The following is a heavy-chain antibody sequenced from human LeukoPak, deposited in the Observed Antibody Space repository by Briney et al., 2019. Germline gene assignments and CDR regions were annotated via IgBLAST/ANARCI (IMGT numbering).Heavy chain of an antibody. J-gene: IGHJ6*02. CDR3: ARLKCRDGDYVGYYYYGMDV. CDR1: GGSISSYY. D-gene: IGHD4-17*01. Sequence: SETLSLTCTVSGGSISSYYWSWIRQPPGKGLEWIGEINHSGSTNYNPSLKSRVTISVDTSKNQFSLKLSSVTAADTAVYYCARLKCRDGDYVGYYYYGMDVWGQGTTVTVSS. CDR2: INHSGST. V-gene: IGHV4-34*01.